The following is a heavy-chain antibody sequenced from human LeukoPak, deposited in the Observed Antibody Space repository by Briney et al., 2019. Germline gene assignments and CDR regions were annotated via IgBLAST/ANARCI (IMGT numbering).Heavy chain of an antibody. Sequence: GASVKVSCKASGGTFSRYAISWVRQAPGQGLEWMGGIIPIFGTANYAQKFQGRVTITADKSTSTAYMELSSLGSEDTAVYFCAMGIVGTYWGFDYWGQGTLVTVSS. CDR3: AMGIVGTYWGFDY. V-gene: IGHV1-69*06. CDR2: IIPIFGTA. D-gene: IGHD1-26*01. J-gene: IGHJ4*02. CDR1: GGTFSRYA.